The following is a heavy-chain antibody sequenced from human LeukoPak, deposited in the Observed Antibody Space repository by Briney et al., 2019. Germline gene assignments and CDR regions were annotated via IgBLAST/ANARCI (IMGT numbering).Heavy chain of an antibody. J-gene: IGHJ3*02. V-gene: IGHV1-46*03. D-gene: IGHD3-22*01. CDR1: GYTFTSYY. Sequence: ASVKVSCKASGYTFTSYYMHWVRQAPGQGLEWMGIINPSGGSTSYAQKFQGRVTMTRDTSTSTVYMEPSSLRSEDTAVYYCAREPYYYDSSGTHAFDIWGQGTMVTVSS. CDR3: AREPYYYDSSGTHAFDI. CDR2: INPSGGST.